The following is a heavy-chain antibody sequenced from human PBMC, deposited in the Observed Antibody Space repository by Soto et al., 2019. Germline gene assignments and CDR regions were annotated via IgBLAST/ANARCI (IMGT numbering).Heavy chain of an antibody. CDR2: IIPIFGTA. CDR3: AREMSTYYYDSSGYHDDAFDI. Sequence: SVKVSCKASGGTFSSYAISWVRQAPGQGLEWMGGIIPIFGTANYAQKFQGRVTITADKSTSTAYMELSSLRSEDTAVYYCAREMSTYYYDSSGYHDDAFDIWGQGTMVT. D-gene: IGHD3-22*01. V-gene: IGHV1-69*06. J-gene: IGHJ3*02. CDR1: GGTFSSYA.